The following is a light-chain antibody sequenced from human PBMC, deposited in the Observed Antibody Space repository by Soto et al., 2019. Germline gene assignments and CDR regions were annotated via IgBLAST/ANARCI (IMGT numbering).Light chain of an antibody. CDR2: DVS. V-gene: IGLV2-14*01. Sequence: QSALTQPASMSGSPGQSVTISCAGTSNDIGGYNYVSWYQHHPGTAPKLIIYDVSSRPSGVSHRFSGSKSGNPASLTISGLQAEDEADYYCSSSSVASPLFGTGTKVTVL. J-gene: IGLJ1*01. CDR1: SNDIGGYNY. CDR3: SSSSVASPL.